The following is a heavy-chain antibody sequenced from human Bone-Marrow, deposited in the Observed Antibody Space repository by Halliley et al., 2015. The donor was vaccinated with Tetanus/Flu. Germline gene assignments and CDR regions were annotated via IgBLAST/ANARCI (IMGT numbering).Heavy chain of an antibody. CDR2: IHYSGST. CDR3: ARVMDRVDAFDI. CDR1: GGFINNYY. Sequence: TLSLTCTVSGGFINNYYWTWTRQPPGKGLEWTGYIHYSGSTNYNPSLESRVTFSVDTSKNQFSLRLTSVTAADTAVYFCARVMDRVDAFDIWGQGTMVTVSS. V-gene: IGHV4-59*01. J-gene: IGHJ3*02.